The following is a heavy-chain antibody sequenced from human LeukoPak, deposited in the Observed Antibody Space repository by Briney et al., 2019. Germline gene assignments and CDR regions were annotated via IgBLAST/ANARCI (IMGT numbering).Heavy chain of an antibody. CDR2: IYPGGSET. J-gene: IGHJ4*02. CDR3: ARASRDGYNQNFDH. CDR1: GYSFSSYW. V-gene: IGHV5-51*01. Sequence: GESLKISCKGLGYSFSSYWNAWVRQRPGKGLEWMGIIYPGGSETRYDPSFQGQATISADSSTSTAYLQWSSLRASDTAMYYCARASRDGYNQNFDHWGQGTLVTVSS. D-gene: IGHD5-24*01.